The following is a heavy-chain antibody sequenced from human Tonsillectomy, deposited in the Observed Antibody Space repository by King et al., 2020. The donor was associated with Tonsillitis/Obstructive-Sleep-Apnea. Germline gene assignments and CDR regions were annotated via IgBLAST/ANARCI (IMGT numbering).Heavy chain of an antibody. CDR2: IDSSGITI. V-gene: IGHV3-48*03. CDR3: ARVFDYYYYAMDV. CDR1: GFTFSSCE. J-gene: IGHJ6*02. Sequence: VQLVESGGGLVQPGGSLRLSCTPSGFTFSSCEMNWVRQAPGKGLDWVSYIDSSGITIYYADSVKGRFTISRDNAKNSLYLQMHSLRAEDTAVYYCARVFDYYYYAMDVWGQGTTVTVSS.